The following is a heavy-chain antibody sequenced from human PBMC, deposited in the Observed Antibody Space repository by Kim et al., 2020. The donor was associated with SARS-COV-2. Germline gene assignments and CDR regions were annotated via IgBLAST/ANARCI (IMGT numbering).Heavy chain of an antibody. CDR1: GGSISGYD. D-gene: IGHD3-10*01. V-gene: IGHV4-59*01. CDR3: ARGSTFYYDSGNYFKPWGHLDL. J-gene: IGHJ5*02. CDR2: IFYTGRT. Sequence: SETLSLTCTVSGGSISGYDWGWIRQPPGKGLEYIGYIFYTGRTNYNPHPKSRGTISFDKSKNQISLHLNSVTAADTAGYYCARGSTFYYDSGNYFKPWGHLDLGRRETLLSVSS.